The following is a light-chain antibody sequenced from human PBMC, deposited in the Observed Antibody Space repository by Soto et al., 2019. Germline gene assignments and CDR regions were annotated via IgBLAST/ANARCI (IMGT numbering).Light chain of an antibody. CDR1: QSVSSSY. CDR2: GAS. J-gene: IGKJ5*01. V-gene: IGKV3-20*01. Sequence: EIELTQAPGTLSLSPGERATLSCRGGQSVSSSYLAWYQQKPGQAPRLLIYGASSRATGIPDRFSGSGSGTDFTLTISRLEPEDFAVYYCQQYGSSPPITFGQGTRLENK. CDR3: QQYGSSPPIT.